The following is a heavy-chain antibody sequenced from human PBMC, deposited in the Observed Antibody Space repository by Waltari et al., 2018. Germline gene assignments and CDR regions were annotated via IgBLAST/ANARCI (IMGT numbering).Heavy chain of an antibody. J-gene: IGHJ5*02. Sequence: QVQLQESGPGLVKPSETLSLTCTVSGGSISNYYWSWIRQPPGKGLEWIGYIYYSGGTNYNPSLKSRVTISVDTSKKQFSLKLSSVPAADTAVYYCARGGVGTWFDPWGQGTLVTVSS. CDR1: GGSISNYY. D-gene: IGHD2-21*02. CDR2: IYYSGGT. V-gene: IGHV4-59*01. CDR3: ARGGVGTWFDP.